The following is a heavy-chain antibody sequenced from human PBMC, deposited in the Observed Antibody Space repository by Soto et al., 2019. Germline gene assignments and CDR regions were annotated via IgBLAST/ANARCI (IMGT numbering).Heavy chain of an antibody. J-gene: IGHJ4*02. CDR2: IDPSDSYT. V-gene: IGHV5-10-1*01. D-gene: IGHD4-17*01. Sequence: PGESLKISCNGSGYIFTNYWISWVRQMPGKGLEWMGRIDPSDSYTNYSPSFQGHVTVSADKSIRTAYLQWSSLKASDTAMYYCARLDYGGNSYYFDYWGQGTLVTVSS. CDR1: GYIFTNYW. CDR3: ARLDYGGNSYYFDY.